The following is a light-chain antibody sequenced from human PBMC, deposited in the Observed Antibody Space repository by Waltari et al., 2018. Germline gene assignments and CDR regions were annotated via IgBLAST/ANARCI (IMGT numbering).Light chain of an antibody. CDR3: SSQSSNNVVL. V-gene: IGLV2-14*01. CDR1: SHDAGGYNS. J-gene: IGLJ2*01. Sequence: QSALTQPASVSGSPGQSVTTFCTGTSHDAGGYNSVPWYQEHPGKAPRVIIYDVSDRPSGVSDRFSGSKSGNTASLTISGLQAEDEADYYCSSQSSNNVVLFGGVTKLTVL. CDR2: DVS.